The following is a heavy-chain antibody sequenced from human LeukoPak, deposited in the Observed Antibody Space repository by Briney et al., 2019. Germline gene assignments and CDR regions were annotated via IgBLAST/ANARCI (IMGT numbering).Heavy chain of an antibody. V-gene: IGHV4-39*07. D-gene: IGHD5-24*01. CDR1: GGSISSSSYY. Sequence: PSETLSLTCTVSGGSISSSSYYWGWIRQPPGKGLEWIGSIYYSGSTYYNPSLKSRVTISVDTSKNQFSLKLSSVTAADTAVYYCARDGEMATIITDAFDIWGQGTMVTVSS. CDR2: IYYSGST. CDR3: ARDGEMATIITDAFDI. J-gene: IGHJ3*02.